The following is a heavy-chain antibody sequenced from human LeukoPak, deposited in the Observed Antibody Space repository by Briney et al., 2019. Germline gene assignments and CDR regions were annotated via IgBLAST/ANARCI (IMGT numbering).Heavy chain of an antibody. CDR1: GGSISSGSYY. J-gene: IGHJ6*02. CDR3: ARHRLGDYSMDV. Sequence: SQTLSLTCTVSGGSISSGSYYWSWIRQPAGKGLEWIGRIYTSGSTNYNPSLKSRVTISVDTSKNQFSLKLSSVTAADTAVYYCARHRLGDYSMDVWGQGTTVTVSS. CDR2: IYTSGST. V-gene: IGHV4-61*02. D-gene: IGHD4-17*01.